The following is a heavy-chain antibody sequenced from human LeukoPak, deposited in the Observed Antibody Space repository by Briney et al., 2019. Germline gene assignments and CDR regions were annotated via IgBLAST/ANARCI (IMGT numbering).Heavy chain of an antibody. CDR3: ARHRRDSAAARYFDY. Sequence: SETLSLTCTVSGDCLSSYYWSWIRQPPGKGLEWIDYVYYSGATNYNPSLKSRLTISVDTSKNQFSLELTSVTAADTAVYYCARHRRDSAAARYFDYWGQGTLVTVSS. CDR1: GDCLSSYY. CDR2: VYYSGAT. D-gene: IGHD6-13*01. V-gene: IGHV4-59*08. J-gene: IGHJ4*02.